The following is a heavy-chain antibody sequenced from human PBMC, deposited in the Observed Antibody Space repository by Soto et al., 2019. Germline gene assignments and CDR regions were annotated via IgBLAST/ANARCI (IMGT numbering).Heavy chain of an antibody. J-gene: IGHJ6*02. CDR3: ARDQVSSSSVYYYYYGMDV. D-gene: IGHD6-6*01. CDR1: GFTFSSYS. CDR2: ISSSSSTI. V-gene: IGHV3-48*02. Sequence: EVQLVESGGGLVQPGGSLRLSCAASGFTFSSYSMNWVRQAPGKGLEWVSYISSSSSTIDYADAVKGRFTISRDNAKNSLYLQMNSLRDEDTAVYYCARDQVSSSSVYYYYYGMDVWGQGTTVTVSS.